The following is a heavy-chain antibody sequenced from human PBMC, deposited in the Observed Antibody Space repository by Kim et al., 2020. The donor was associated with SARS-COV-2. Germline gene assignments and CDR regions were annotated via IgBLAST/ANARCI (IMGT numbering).Heavy chain of an antibody. CDR1: GGTFSSYA. CDR3: ARPLYCSSTSCRALHSYGSYYCYYGMDV. CDR2: IIPIFGTA. D-gene: IGHD2-2*01. V-gene: IGHV1-69*13. Sequence: AVKVSCKASGGTFSSYAISWVRQAPGQGLEWMGGIIPIFGTANYAQKFQGRVTITADESTSTAYMELSSLRSEDTAVCYCARPLYCSSTSCRALHSYGSYYCYYGMDVWGQGTTVTVSS. J-gene: IGHJ6*02.